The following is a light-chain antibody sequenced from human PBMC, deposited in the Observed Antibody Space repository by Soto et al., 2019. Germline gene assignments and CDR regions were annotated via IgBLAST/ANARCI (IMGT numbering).Light chain of an antibody. V-gene: IGKV3-15*01. Sequence: EIVMTQSQVTLSVSPGERATLSCRASPSVSSNLAWYQQKPGQAPSLLIYGAFTRATAIPARFSGTGSGTAFTLTISSLQSEEFALYYCQQYNDWPLTVGNGTKVDI. CDR1: PSVSSN. CDR2: GAF. CDR3: QQYNDWPLT. J-gene: IGKJ1*01.